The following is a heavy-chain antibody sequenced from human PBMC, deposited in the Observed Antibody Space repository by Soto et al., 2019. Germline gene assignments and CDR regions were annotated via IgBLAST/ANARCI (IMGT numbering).Heavy chain of an antibody. CDR3: ARGGIAAAGTRRYYFDY. J-gene: IGHJ4*02. V-gene: IGHV3-30-3*01. D-gene: IGHD6-13*01. CDR1: GFTFSSYA. CDR2: ISYDGSEE. Sequence: GGSLRLSCAASGFTFSSYAMHWVRQAPGKGLEWVAVISYDGSEEYYADPVKGRSTISRDKSKNTLYLQMNSLRAEDTAVYYCARGGIAAAGTRRYYFDYWGQGTLVTVSS.